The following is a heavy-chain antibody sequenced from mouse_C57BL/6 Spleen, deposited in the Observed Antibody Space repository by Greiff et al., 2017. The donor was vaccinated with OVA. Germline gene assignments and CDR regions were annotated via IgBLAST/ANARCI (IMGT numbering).Heavy chain of an antibody. V-gene: IGHV3-6*01. Sequence: VQLKESGPGLVKPSQSLSLTCSVTGYSITSGYYWNWIRQFPGNKLEWMGYISYDGSNNYNPSLKNRISITRDTSKNQFFLKLNSVTTEDTATYYCAREEDGSFAYWGQGTLVTVSA. CDR1: GYSITSGYY. J-gene: IGHJ3*01. CDR2: ISYDGSN. CDR3: AREEDGSFAY. D-gene: IGHD1-1*01.